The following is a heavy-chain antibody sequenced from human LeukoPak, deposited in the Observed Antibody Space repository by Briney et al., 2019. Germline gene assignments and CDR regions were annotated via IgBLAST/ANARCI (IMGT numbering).Heavy chain of an antibody. J-gene: IGHJ4*02. CDR1: GTSISSGAYS. V-gene: IGHV4-31*03. CDR2: IYYSGNT. D-gene: IGHD3-16*02. Sequence: SQTLSLTCTVSGTSISSGAYSWSWVRQHPGKGLEWIAYIYYSGNTYYNPSLKRRVTISVDTSKNQFSLKLSSVTAADTAVYYCARGRYYFDYWGQGTLVTVSS. CDR3: ARGRYYFDY.